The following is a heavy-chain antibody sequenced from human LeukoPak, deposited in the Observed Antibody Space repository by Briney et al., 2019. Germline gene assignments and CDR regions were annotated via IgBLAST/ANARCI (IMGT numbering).Heavy chain of an antibody. V-gene: IGHV3-7*01. CDR1: GLTFSSSW. D-gene: IGHD5-18*01. CDR2: INPDRNKK. CDR3: ARDLAYSRLDY. J-gene: IGHJ4*02. Sequence: GGSLRLSCAVSGLTFSSSWMDWVRQAPGKGLEWVASINPDRNKKYSADSVKGRFTISRDNAENSLYLQMNSLRVEDTAFYYCARDLAYSRLDYWGQGMLVTVSS.